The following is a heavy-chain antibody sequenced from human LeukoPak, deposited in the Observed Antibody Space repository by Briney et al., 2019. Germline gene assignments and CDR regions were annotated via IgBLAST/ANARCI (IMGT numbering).Heavy chain of an antibody. CDR2: ISSSSSTI. D-gene: IGHD1-1*01. CDR1: GFTFSSYS. Sequence: GGSLRLSCAASGFTFSSYSMNWVRQAPGKGLEWVSYISSSSSTIYYADSVKGRFTISRDNAKNSLYLQMNSLRAGDTAVYYCARGTSFYGMDVWGQGTTVTVSS. J-gene: IGHJ6*02. V-gene: IGHV3-48*01. CDR3: ARGTSFYGMDV.